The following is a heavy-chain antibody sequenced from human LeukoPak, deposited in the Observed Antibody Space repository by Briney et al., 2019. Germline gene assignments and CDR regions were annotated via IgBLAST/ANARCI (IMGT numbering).Heavy chain of an antibody. J-gene: IGHJ4*02. V-gene: IGHV3-9*01. CDR1: GFTFDDYA. D-gene: IGHD3-10*01. Sequence: GGSLRLSCAASGFTFDDYAMHWVRQAPGKGLEWVSGISWNSGSIGYADSVKGRFTIFRDNAKNSLYLQMNSLRAEDTALYYCAKDSEGTMVQGVMDEGYFDYWGQGTLVTVSS. CDR2: ISWNSGSI. CDR3: AKDSEGTMVQGVMDEGYFDY.